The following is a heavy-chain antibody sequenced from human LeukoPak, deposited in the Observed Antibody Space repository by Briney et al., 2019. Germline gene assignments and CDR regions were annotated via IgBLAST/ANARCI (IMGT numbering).Heavy chain of an antibody. CDR1: GFTFSSYG. V-gene: IGHV3-33*06. CDR2: IWYDGSSK. Sequence: PGRSLRLSCAASGFTFSSYGMHWVRQAPGKGLEWVAVIWYDGSSKYYADSVKGRFTISRDNSKNTLYLQMNSLRAEDTAVYYCAKDGDIVVEHYYYYMDVWGKGTTVTVSS. CDR3: AKDGDIVVEHYYYYMDV. D-gene: IGHD2-2*01. J-gene: IGHJ6*03.